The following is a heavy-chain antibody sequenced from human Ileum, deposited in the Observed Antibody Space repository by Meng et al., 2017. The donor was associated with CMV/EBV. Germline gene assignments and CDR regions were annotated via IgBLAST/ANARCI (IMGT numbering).Heavy chain of an antibody. D-gene: IGHD3-10*01. CDR1: GYIFSHFD. J-gene: IGHJ4*02. CDR2: VTPSTGNT. Sequence: ASVKVSCKASGYIFSHFDIHWVRQATGRGLEWMGRVTPSTGNTGYARQFQGRVSITANTSITTAYLELNSLTFDDSAVYFCSRGFGSGDWGQGPLVPVSS. CDR3: SRGFGSGD. V-gene: IGHV1-8*02.